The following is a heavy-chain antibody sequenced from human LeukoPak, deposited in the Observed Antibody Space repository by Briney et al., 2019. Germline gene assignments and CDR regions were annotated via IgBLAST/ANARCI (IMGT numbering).Heavy chain of an antibody. CDR3: AKDWYYYGSGSSVAFDI. CDR1: GFTFSSYG. Sequence: GGSLRLSCAASGFTFSSYGMHWVRQAPGKGLEWVAVISYDGSNKYYADSVKGRFTISRDNSKNTLYLQMNSLRAEDTAVYYCAKDWYYYGSGSSVAFDIWGQGTMVTVSS. J-gene: IGHJ3*02. CDR2: ISYDGSNK. D-gene: IGHD3-10*01. V-gene: IGHV3-30*18.